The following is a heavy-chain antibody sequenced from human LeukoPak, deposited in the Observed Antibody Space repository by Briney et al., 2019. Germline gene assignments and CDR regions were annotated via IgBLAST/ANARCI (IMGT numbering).Heavy chain of an antibody. D-gene: IGHD3-9*01. CDR2: INAGNGNT. J-gene: IGHJ6*04. CDR1: GYTFTCYA. V-gene: IGHV1-3*01. CDR3: ARDPLRYFGIVTLSYGMDV. Sequence: RASVKVSCKASGYTFTCYAMHWVRQAPGQRLEWMGWINAGNGNTKYSQKFQGRVTITRDTSASTAYMELSSLRSEGTAVYYCARDPLRYFGIVTLSYGMDVWGKGTTVTVSS.